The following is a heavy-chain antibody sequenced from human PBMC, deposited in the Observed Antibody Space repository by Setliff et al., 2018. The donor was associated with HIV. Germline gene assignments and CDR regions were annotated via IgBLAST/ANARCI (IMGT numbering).Heavy chain of an antibody. CDR3: ARDPGWAKPEYFHH. J-gene: IGHJ1*01. Sequence: SETLSLTCTVSGGSISSHYWSWIRQPPGKGLEWIGYIYYSGSTNYNPSLKSRVSISVDTSKNQFSLKLTSLTPADTAVYYCARDPGWAKPEYFHHWGQGTMVTVSS. CDR1: GGSISSHY. V-gene: IGHV4-59*11. CDR2: IYYSGST. D-gene: IGHD5-12*01.